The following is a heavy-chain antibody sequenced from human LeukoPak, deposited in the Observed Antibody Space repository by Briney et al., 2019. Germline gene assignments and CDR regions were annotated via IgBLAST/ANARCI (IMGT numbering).Heavy chain of an antibody. Sequence: GASVKVSCKASGGTFSSYAISWVRQAPGQGLEWMGRIIPIFGTANYAQKFQGRVTITADKSTSTAYMELSSLRSEDTAVYCCARAPTYYYDSSGEGYFDYWGQGTLVTVSS. V-gene: IGHV1-69*06. CDR1: GGTFSSYA. CDR2: IIPIFGTA. D-gene: IGHD3-22*01. J-gene: IGHJ4*02. CDR3: ARAPTYYYDSSGEGYFDY.